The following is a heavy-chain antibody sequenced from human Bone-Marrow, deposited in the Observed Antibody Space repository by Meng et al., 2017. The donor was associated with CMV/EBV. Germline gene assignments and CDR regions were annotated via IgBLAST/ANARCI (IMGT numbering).Heavy chain of an antibody. V-gene: IGHV3-21*01. J-gene: IGHJ5*02. D-gene: IGHD3-10*01. CDR2: ISSSSSYI. CDR3: ARWTHEELNWFDP. CDR1: GFTFSRYW. Sequence: GGSLRLSCAASGFTFSRYWMSWVRQAPGKGLEWVSSISSSSSYIYYADSVKGRFTISRDNAKNSLYLQMNSLRAEDTAVYYCARWTHEELNWFDPWGQGTLVTVPS.